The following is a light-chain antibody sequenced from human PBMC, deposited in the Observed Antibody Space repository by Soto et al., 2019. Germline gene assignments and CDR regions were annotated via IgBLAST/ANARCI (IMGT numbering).Light chain of an antibody. Sequence: DIQMTQCPSTLSASVGDRVTITCRASQSISSWLAWYQQKPGKAPKLLIYKASSLESGVPSRFNGSGSGTEFNLTISSLQPDDFATYYCQQYNSYWTFGQGTKGEIK. CDR3: QQYNSYWT. CDR1: QSISSW. V-gene: IGKV1-5*03. CDR2: KAS. J-gene: IGKJ1*01.